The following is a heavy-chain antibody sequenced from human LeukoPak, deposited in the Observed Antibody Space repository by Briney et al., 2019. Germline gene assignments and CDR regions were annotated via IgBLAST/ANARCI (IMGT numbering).Heavy chain of an antibody. Sequence: PGGSLRLSCAASGFTFSSYAMSWVRQAPGKGLEWVSAISGSGGSTYYADSVKGRFTISRDNSKNTLHLQMNSLRAEDTAVYYCAKGPGGSYLNWFDPWGQGTLATVSS. V-gene: IGHV3-23*01. D-gene: IGHD1-26*01. CDR1: GFTFSSYA. CDR2: ISGSGGST. CDR3: AKGPGGSYLNWFDP. J-gene: IGHJ5*02.